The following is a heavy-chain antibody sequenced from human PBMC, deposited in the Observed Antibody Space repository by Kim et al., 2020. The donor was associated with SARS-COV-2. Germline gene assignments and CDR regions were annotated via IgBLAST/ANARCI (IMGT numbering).Heavy chain of an antibody. CDR1: GGSISSGGYS. J-gene: IGHJ6*01. V-gene: IGHV4-30-2*01. Sequence: SETLSLTCAVSGGSISSGGYSWSWIRQPPGKGLEWIGYIYHSGSTYYNPSLKSRVTISVDRSKNQFSLKLSSVTAADTAVYYCATSGRTPYYYYYYGMDV. D-gene: IGHD2-2*01. CDR3: ATSGRTPYYYYYYGMDV. CDR2: IYHSGST.